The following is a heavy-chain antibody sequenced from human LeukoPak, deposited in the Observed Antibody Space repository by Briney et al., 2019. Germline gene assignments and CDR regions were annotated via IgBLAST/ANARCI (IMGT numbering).Heavy chain of an antibody. V-gene: IGHV3-30-3*01. Sequence: PGRSLRLSCAASGFTFSSYAMHWVRQAPGKGLEWVAVISYDGSNKYYADSVKGRFTISRDNSKNTLYLQMNSLRAEDTAVYYCARVSLYIVVVPAAPYYMDVWGKGTTVTVSS. J-gene: IGHJ6*03. CDR1: GFTFSSYA. CDR2: ISYDGSNK. CDR3: ARVSLYIVVVPAAPYYMDV. D-gene: IGHD2-2*01.